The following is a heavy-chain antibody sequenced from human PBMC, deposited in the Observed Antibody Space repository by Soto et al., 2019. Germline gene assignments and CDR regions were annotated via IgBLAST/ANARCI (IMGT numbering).Heavy chain of an antibody. CDR1: GYTFTGYY. D-gene: IGHD6-19*01. J-gene: IGHJ6*02. CDR2: INPNSGGT. CDR3: ARDDRQWLALYYYYYYGMDV. V-gene: IGHV1-2*02. Sequence: GASVKVSCKASGYTFTGYYMHWVRQAPGQGLEWTGWINPNSGGTNYAQKFQGRVTMARDTSISTAYMELSRLRSDDTAVYYCARDDRQWLALYYYYYYGMDVWGQGTTVTVSS.